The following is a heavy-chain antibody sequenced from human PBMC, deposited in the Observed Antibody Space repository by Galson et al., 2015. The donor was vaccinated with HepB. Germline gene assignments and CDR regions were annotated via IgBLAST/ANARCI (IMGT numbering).Heavy chain of an antibody. Sequence: SVKVSCKASGYTFTKYGISWVRQAPGQGLEWMGWINTYNGDTEYVQKLQGRVTMTTDTFTNTAYMDLTSLTSDDTAMYYCARDDITAKAPSGGQGPLVP. CDR2: INTYNGDT. CDR1: GYTFTKYG. D-gene: IGHD6-25*01. CDR3: ARDDITAKAPS. V-gene: IGHV1-18*04. J-gene: IGHJ4*02.